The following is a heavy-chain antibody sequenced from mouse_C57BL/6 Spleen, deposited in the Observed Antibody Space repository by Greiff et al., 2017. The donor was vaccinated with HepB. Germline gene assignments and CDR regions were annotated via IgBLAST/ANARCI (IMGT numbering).Heavy chain of an antibody. Sequence: QVQLKQSGAELVKPGASVKMSCKASGYTFTTYPIEWMKQNHGKSLEWIGNFHPYNDDTKYNEKFKGKATLTVEKSSSTVYLELSRLTSDDSAVYYCARSGRGNFYWYFDVWGTGTTVTVSS. D-gene: IGHD2-1*01. CDR2: FHPYNDDT. V-gene: IGHV1-47*01. J-gene: IGHJ1*03. CDR1: GYTFTTYP. CDR3: ARSGRGNFYWYFDV.